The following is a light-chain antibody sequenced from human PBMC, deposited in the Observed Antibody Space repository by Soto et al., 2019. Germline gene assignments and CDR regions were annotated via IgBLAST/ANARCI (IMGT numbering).Light chain of an antibody. J-gene: IGKJ5*01. CDR3: QHRTNWLIT. Sequence: DIQMTQSPSTLSGSVGDRVTITCRASQTISSWLAWYQQKPGKAPKLLIYKASTLKSGVPSRFSGSGSGTEFTLTISSLEPEDFAVYYCQHRTNWLITFGQGTRLEIK. V-gene: IGKV1-5*03. CDR2: KAS. CDR1: QTISSW.